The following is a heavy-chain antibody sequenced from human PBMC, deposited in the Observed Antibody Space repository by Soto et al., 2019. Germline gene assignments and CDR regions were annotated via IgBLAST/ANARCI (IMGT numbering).Heavy chain of an antibody. D-gene: IGHD3-10*01. CDR2: IYRGGDT. V-gene: IGHV3-53*01. Sequence: GGALRLSCAVSGFTVSYNYMNWVRQAPGKGLEWVSVIYRGGDTFYADSVKGRFTISRDNSKNTLYLQMNSLRAEDTAVYYCARGMYGSGSYYIGDAFDMWGQGTMVTVSS. CDR3: ARGMYGSGSYYIGDAFDM. J-gene: IGHJ3*02. CDR1: GFTVSYNY.